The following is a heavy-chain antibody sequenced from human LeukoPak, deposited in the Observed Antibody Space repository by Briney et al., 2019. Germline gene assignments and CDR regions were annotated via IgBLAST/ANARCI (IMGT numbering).Heavy chain of an antibody. D-gene: IGHD4-17*01. Sequence: ASVKVSCKVSGYTLTELSMHWVRQAPGQGLEWMGGFDPEDGETIYAQKFQVRVTMTEDTSTDTAYMELSSLRSEDTAVYYCATPLHTVTEAFDIWGQGTMVTVSS. CDR3: ATPLHTVTEAFDI. V-gene: IGHV1-24*01. J-gene: IGHJ3*02. CDR2: FDPEDGET. CDR1: GYTLTELS.